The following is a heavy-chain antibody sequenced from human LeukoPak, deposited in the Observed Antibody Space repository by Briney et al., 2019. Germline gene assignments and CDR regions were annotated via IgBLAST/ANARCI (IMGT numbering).Heavy chain of an antibody. CDR2: ISYDGSNK. J-gene: IGHJ4*02. D-gene: IGHD3-3*01. CDR3: AREEWYYFDY. V-gene: IGHV3-30-3*01. CDR1: GFTFNTYA. Sequence: GGSLRLSCVASGFTFNTYAIHWVRQAPGKGLEWEAVISYDGSNKYYEDSVKGRFTISRDNSKNTLYLQMNSLRAEDMAVYYCAREEWYYFDYWGQGTLVTVSS.